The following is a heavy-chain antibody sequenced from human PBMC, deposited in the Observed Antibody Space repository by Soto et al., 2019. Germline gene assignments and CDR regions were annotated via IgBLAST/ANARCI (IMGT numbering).Heavy chain of an antibody. V-gene: IGHV4-39*01. CDR3: ARRSTFKEGAYDRSVYSPVFDY. Sequence: ASETLSLTCTVSGGSISSSSYYWGWIRQPPGKGLEWIGSIYYSGSTYYNPSLKSRVTISVDTSKNQFSLKLSSVTAADTAVYYCARRSTFKEGAYDRSVYSPVFDYWGQGTLVTVSS. CDR2: IYYSGST. J-gene: IGHJ4*02. CDR1: GGSISSSSYY. D-gene: IGHD3-22*01.